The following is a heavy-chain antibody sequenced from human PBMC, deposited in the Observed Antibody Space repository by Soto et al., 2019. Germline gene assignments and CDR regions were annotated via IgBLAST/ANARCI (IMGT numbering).Heavy chain of an antibody. CDR3: ARVITYHYGMDV. CDR1: GGCIGSYY. V-gene: IGHV4-59*01. CDR2: VYYNGST. D-gene: IGHD3-16*01. Sequence: PSETLSLACSVSGGCIGSYYGNWLRQPAGKGLEWIGYVYYNGSTNYNLSIEGRATISVDSSKNQVSLKLRSVTAADSATYYCARVITYHYGMDVWGQGITVTVSS. J-gene: IGHJ6*02.